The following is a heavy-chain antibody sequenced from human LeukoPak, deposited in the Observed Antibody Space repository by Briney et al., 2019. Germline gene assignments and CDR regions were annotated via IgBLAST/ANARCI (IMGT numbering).Heavy chain of an antibody. CDR3: ARADPIVVVVAATLGAFDI. D-gene: IGHD2-15*01. CDR2: MNPNSGNT. Sequence: ASVTVSCTASGYTFTSYDINWVRQATGQGLEWMGWMNPNSGNTGYAQKFQGRVTMTRNTSISTAYMELSSLRSEDTAVYYCARADPIVVVVAATLGAFDIWGQGTMVTVSS. J-gene: IGHJ3*02. V-gene: IGHV1-8*01. CDR1: GYTFTSYD.